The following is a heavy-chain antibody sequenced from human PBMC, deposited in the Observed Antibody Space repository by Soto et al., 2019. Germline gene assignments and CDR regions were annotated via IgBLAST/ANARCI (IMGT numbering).Heavy chain of an antibody. CDR2: VHHRGNT. D-gene: IGHD2-15*01. CDR1: GASISGHS. CDR3: AQCLDSAGSCLRCPH. J-gene: IGHJ1*01. V-gene: IGHV4-59*11. Sequence: QVQMQESGPGVVKPSETLSLTCTVSGASISGHSWTWIRQPPGKGLELIGTVHHRGNTKYNPSLQSRATISSDASKSQFSLRLSSLTAADTAVYYCAQCLDSAGSCLRCPHWGQGTLVTVS.